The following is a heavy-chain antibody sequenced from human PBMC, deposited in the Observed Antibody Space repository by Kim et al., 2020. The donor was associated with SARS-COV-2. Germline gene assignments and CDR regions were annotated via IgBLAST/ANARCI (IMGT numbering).Heavy chain of an antibody. CDR1: GGSISSSNW. CDR2: IYHSGST. CDR3: ARVLFVLRFLESQYYFDY. V-gene: IGHV4-4*02. J-gene: IGHJ4*02. D-gene: IGHD3-3*01. Sequence: SETLSLTCAVSGGSISSSNWWSWVRQPPGKGLEWIGEIYHSGSTNYNPSLKSRVTISVDKSKNQFSLKLSSVTAADTAVYYCARVLFVLRFLESQYYFDYWGQGTLVTVSS.